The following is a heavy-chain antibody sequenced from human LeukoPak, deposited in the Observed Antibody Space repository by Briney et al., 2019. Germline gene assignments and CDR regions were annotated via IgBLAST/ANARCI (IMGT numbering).Heavy chain of an antibody. Sequence: PGRSLRLSCAASGFTFSSYGMHWVRQAPGKGLEWVAVISYGGSNKYYADSVKGRFTISRDNSKNTLYLQMNSLRAEDTAVYYCARVSGSSSWYWFDPWGQGTLVTVSS. V-gene: IGHV3-30*12. D-gene: IGHD6-13*01. J-gene: IGHJ5*02. CDR1: GFTFSSYG. CDR2: ISYGGSNK. CDR3: ARVSGSSSWYWFDP.